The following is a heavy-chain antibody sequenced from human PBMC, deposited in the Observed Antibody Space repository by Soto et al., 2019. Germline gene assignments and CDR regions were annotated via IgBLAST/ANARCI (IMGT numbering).Heavy chain of an antibody. V-gene: IGHV2-5*02. J-gene: IGHJ3*01. CDR1: GFSLTTSGVG. CDR2: IYWDDDK. CDR3: ARRKPADDSFDV. Sequence: QITLEESGPTLVKPTQTLTLTCTFSGFSLTTSGVGVGWIRQPPGKALKWLALIYWDDDKRYTPSLKTRLTITKDTSKNQVVLTMTNMDPVDTATYYCARRKPADDSFDVWGQGTMVTVSS.